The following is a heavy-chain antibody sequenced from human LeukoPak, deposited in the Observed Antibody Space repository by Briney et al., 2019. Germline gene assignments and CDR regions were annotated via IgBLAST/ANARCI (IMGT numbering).Heavy chain of an antibody. CDR3: ARDLRDYGGFYYFDY. V-gene: IGHV3-66*01. Sequence: GGSLRLSCAASGFTVSSNYMSWARQAPGKGLEWVSVIYSGGSTYYADSVKGRFTISRDNSKNTLYLQMNSLRAEDTAVYYCARDLRDYGGFYYFDYWGQGTLVTVSS. D-gene: IGHD4-23*01. J-gene: IGHJ4*02. CDR2: IYSGGST. CDR1: GFTVSSNY.